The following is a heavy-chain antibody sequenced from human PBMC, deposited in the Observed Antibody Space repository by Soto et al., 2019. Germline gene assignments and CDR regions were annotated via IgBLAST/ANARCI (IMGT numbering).Heavy chain of an antibody. D-gene: IGHD1-26*01. Sequence: PSETLSLTCTVSGDSITDGDYYWSWIRQPPGKDLEWIAHIYYNGIIHYNPSLKSRVTISLDPSKNQLSLKMTSMTAADTAVYYCARDMHAGFTHYFDPWGQGTLVTVSS. CDR3: ARDMHAGFTHYFDP. J-gene: IGHJ5*02. V-gene: IGHV4-30-4*02. CDR2: IYYNGII. CDR1: GDSITDGDYY.